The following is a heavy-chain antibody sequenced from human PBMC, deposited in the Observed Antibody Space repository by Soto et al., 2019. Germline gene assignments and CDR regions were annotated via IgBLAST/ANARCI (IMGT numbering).Heavy chain of an antibody. CDR2: IYYSWST. Sequence: QVQLQESGPGLVKPSQTLSLTCTVSGGSISSGDYYWSWIRQPPGKGLEWIGYIYYSWSTYYNPSLKSRVTISVDTSKNQSSLKLSSVTAADTAVYYCARAGNSGSQSFDYWGQGTLVTVSS. D-gene: IGHD1-26*01. CDR3: ARAGNSGSQSFDY. CDR1: GGSISSGDYY. V-gene: IGHV4-30-4*01. J-gene: IGHJ4*02.